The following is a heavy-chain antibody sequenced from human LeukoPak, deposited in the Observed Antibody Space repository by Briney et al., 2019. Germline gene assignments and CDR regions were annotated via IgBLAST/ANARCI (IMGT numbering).Heavy chain of an antibody. CDR3: ATGGYDSSGLYFDY. J-gene: IGHJ4*02. D-gene: IGHD3-22*01. CDR1: GYTLTELS. Sequence: ASVKVSCKVSGYTLTELSVHRVRQAPGKGLEWMGTFDPEDGETIYAQKFQGRVTMTEDTSTDAAYMELSSLRSEDAAVYYCATGGYDSSGLYFDYWGQGTLVTVSS. CDR2: FDPEDGET. V-gene: IGHV1-24*01.